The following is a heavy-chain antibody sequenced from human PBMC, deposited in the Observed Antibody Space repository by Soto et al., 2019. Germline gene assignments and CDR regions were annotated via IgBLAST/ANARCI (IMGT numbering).Heavy chain of an antibody. CDR1: GDTFSTYS. V-gene: IGHV1-69*05. Sequence: SVKVSCKASGDTFSTYSITWMRQAPGRGLEWVGGIIPRSAKSNYAQKFQGRVTITRDTSASTAYMELSSLRSEDTAVYYCARDAGSFDYWGQGTLVTVSS. J-gene: IGHJ4*02. CDR3: ARDAGSFDY. CDR2: IIPRSAKS. D-gene: IGHD3-10*01.